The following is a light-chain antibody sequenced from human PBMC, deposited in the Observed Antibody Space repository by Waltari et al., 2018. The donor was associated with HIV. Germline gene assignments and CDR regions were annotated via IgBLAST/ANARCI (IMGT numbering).Light chain of an antibody. CDR3: QSYDSSLGRV. CDR1: SSTIGAGYD. J-gene: IGLJ3*02. V-gene: IGLV1-40*01. Sequence: QSVLTQPPSVSGAPGQRVPIPCTGSSSTIGAGYDLPWYQQLPGTAPKLLIYGNSNRPSGVPDRFSGSKSGTSASLAITGLQAEDEADYYCQSYDSSLGRVFGGGTKLTVL. CDR2: GNS.